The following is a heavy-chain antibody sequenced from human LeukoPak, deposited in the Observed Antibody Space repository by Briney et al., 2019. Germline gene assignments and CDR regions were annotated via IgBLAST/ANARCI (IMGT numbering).Heavy chain of an antibody. J-gene: IGHJ6*03. CDR3: ASPSPMGYSGYDSESYYYYMDV. CDR2: ISSSSSYI. V-gene: IGHV3-21*01. D-gene: IGHD5-12*01. CDR1: GFTFSSYS. Sequence: PGGSLRLSCAASGFTFSSYSMNWVRQAPGKGLEWVSSISSSSSYIYYADSVKGRFTISRDNAKNSLYLQMNSLRAEDTAVYYCASPSPMGYSGYDSESYYYYMDVWGKGTTVTVSS.